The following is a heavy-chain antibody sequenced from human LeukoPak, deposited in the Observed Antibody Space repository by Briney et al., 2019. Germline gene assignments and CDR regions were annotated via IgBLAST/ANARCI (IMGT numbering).Heavy chain of an antibody. CDR2: IDGDGGST. CDR1: GLTVSSNY. Sequence: GGSLRLSCVVSGLTVSSNYMSWVRQAPGKGLVWVSLIDGDGGSTIYADSVKGRFTISRDKAEHTLYLQMNSLRVEDTAVYFCARGSYSHYGMDVWGQGTTVTVSS. CDR3: ARGSYSHYGMDV. D-gene: IGHD1-26*01. V-gene: IGHV3-74*01. J-gene: IGHJ6*02.